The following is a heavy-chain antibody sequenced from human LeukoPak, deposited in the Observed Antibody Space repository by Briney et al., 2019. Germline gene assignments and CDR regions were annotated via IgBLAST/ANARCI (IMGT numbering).Heavy chain of an antibody. J-gene: IGHJ4*02. CDR3: ARLVSMITFGGVIVIRRYYFDY. V-gene: IGHV4-39*07. CDR2: IYYSGST. D-gene: IGHD3-16*02. Sequence: SETLSLTCTVSGGSISSSSYYWGWIRQPPGKGLEWIGSIYYSGSTYYNPSLKSRVTISVDTSKNQFSLKLSSVTAADTAVYYCARLVSMITFGGVIVIRRYYFDYWGQGTLVTVSS. CDR1: GGSISSSSYY.